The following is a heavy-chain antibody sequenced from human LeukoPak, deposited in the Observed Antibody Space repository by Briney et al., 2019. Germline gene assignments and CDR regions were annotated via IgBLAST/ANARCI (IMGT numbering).Heavy chain of an antibody. V-gene: IGHV3-23*01. CDR1: GFTFSTYW. CDR3: AKVTSSGWYLGYFDY. D-gene: IGHD6-19*01. CDR2: ISGSGGST. J-gene: IGHJ4*02. Sequence: GGSLRLSCVASGFTFSTYWMGWVRQAPGKGLEWVSAISGSGGSTYYADSVKGRFTISRDNSKNTLYLQMNSLRAEDTAVYYCAKVTSSGWYLGYFDYWGQGTLVTVSS.